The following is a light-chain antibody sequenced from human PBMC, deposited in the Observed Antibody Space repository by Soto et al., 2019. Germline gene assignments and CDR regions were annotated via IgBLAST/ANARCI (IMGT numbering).Light chain of an antibody. CDR2: EAS. J-gene: IGLJ2*01. CDR1: SGDIGSYTL. Sequence: QSVLTQPASVSGSPGQSITISCTGTSGDIGSYTLVSWYQQHPGKAPKLMIYEASERPSGVSNRFSGSRSGNTASLTISGLRVEEEADYYCCSYAGSSTLVFGGGTQLTVL. V-gene: IGLV2-23*01. CDR3: CSYAGSSTLV.